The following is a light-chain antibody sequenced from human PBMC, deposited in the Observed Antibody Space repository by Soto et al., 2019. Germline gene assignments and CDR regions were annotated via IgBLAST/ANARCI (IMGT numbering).Light chain of an antibody. Sequence: DVQMTQSPSTLAASVGDRVTITCRASENIKNWLAWYQQTPAKAPKVLISDASRLETGVPSRFSGSGYGTDFTLTITSLQTDDFGTYHCQQYDVHPKTFGQGTKVEVK. CDR1: ENIKNW. J-gene: IGKJ1*01. V-gene: IGKV1-5*01. CDR3: QQYDVHPKT. CDR2: DAS.